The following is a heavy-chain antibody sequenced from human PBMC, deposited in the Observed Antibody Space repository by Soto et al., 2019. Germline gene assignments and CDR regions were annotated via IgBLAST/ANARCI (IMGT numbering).Heavy chain of an antibody. CDR1: GYTFTSYA. D-gene: IGHD2-2*01. J-gene: IGHJ6*02. V-gene: IGHV1-3*01. Sequence: ASVKVSCKASGYTFTSYAMHWVRQAPGQRLEWMGWINAGNGNTKYSQKFQGRVTITRDTSASTAYMELSSLRSEDTAVYYCARDPRDIVLVPAAMRHVYYYYYGMDVWGQGTTVTVSS. CDR2: INAGNGNT. CDR3: ARDPRDIVLVPAAMRHVYYYYYGMDV.